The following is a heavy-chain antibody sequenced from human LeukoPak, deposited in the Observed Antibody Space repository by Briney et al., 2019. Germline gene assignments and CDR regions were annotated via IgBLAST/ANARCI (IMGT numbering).Heavy chain of an antibody. D-gene: IGHD3-10*01. V-gene: IGHV1-69*05. CDR3: ASRYGSGSYYNYYYYYYMDV. CDR1: GGTFSSYA. J-gene: IGHJ6*03. CDR2: IIPIFGTA. Sequence: ASVKVSCKASGGTFSSYAISWVRQAPGQGLEWMGEIIPIFGTANYAQKFQGRVTITTDESTSTAYMELSSLRSEDTAVYYCASRYGSGSYYNYYYYYYMDVWGKGTTVTVSS.